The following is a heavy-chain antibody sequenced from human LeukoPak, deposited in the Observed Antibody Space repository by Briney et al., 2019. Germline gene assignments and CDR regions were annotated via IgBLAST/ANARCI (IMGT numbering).Heavy chain of an antibody. CDR3: ARGDSSGYYYYYYGMDV. D-gene: IGHD3-22*01. CDR1: GYSFTSYW. CDR2: ISAYNGNT. Sequence: GESLKISCKGSGYSFTSYWISWVRQAPGQGLEWMGWISAYNGNTNYTQKLQGRVTMTTDTSTSTAYMELRSLRSDDTAVYYCARGDSSGYYYYYYGMDVWGQGTTVTVSS. V-gene: IGHV1-18*04. J-gene: IGHJ6*02.